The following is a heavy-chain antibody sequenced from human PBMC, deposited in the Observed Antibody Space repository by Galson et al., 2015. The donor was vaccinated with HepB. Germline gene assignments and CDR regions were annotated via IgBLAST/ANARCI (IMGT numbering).Heavy chain of an antibody. Sequence: SVKVSCKASGGTFSSYAISWVRQAPGQGLEWMGGIIPIFGTANYAQKFQGRVTITADKSTSTAYMELSSLRSEDTAVYYCARDPGRFLEWLLPSYNWFDPWGQGTLVTASS. J-gene: IGHJ5*02. CDR3: ARDPGRFLEWLLPSYNWFDP. CDR2: IIPIFGTA. CDR1: GGTFSSYA. D-gene: IGHD3-3*01. V-gene: IGHV1-69*06.